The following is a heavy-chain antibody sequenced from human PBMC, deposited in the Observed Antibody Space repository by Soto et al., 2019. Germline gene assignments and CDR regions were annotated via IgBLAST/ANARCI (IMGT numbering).Heavy chain of an antibody. CDR3: AIYLNDTTTAQIDTRSLRDP. D-gene: IGHD3-22*01. J-gene: IGHJ5*02. Sequence: RPDPGKCLERMAVISYDGSNKYYADSVKGRFTISRDNSKNTLYLQMNSLRAEHTAVYYCAIYLNDTTTAQIDTRSLRDP. CDR2: ISYDGSNK. V-gene: IGHV3-30*03.